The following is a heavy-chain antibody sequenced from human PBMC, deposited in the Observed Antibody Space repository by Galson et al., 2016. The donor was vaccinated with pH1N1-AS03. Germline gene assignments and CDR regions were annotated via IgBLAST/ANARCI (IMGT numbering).Heavy chain of an antibody. CDR3: ANGRGSWYGPYNCFDP. D-gene: IGHD6-13*01. CDR2: ISGDGSVT. J-gene: IGHJ5*02. Sequence: SLRLSCAASGFTFRNYAMSWVRQAPGKGLEWVSAISGDGSVTHYADSVKGRFTISRDNSKSTLYLQMSSMRAEDTAVYYCANGRGSWYGPYNCFDPWGQGTLVAVSS. V-gene: IGHV3-23*01. CDR1: GFTFRNYA.